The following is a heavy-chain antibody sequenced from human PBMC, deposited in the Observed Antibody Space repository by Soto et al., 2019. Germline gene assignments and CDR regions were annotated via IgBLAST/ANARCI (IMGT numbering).Heavy chain of an antibody. CDR2: ISGSGGST. CDR1: GFTFSSYA. V-gene: IGHV3-23*01. CDR3: ARSPGPPVEVATSYYYYYGMDV. J-gene: IGHJ6*02. Sequence: GGSLRLSCAASGFTFSSYAMSWVRQAPGQGLEWVSAISGSGGSTYYADSVKGRFTISRDNSKNTLYLQMNSLRAEDTAVYYCARSPGPPVEVATSYYYYYGMDVWGQRTTVTVSS. D-gene: IGHD5-12*01.